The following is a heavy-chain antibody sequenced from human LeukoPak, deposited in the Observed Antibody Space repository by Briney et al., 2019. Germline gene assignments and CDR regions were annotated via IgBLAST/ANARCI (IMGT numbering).Heavy chain of an antibody. D-gene: IGHD2-2*01. Sequence: GASVKVSCKASGYTFTSYGISWVRQAPGQGLEWMGWISAYNGNTNYAQKLQGRVTMTTDTSTSTAYMELRSLRSDDTAVYYCASSGRQAAAMLDAFDIWGQGTMVTVSS. CDR2: ISAYNGNT. CDR1: GYTFTSYG. J-gene: IGHJ3*02. V-gene: IGHV1-18*01. CDR3: ASSGRQAAAMLDAFDI.